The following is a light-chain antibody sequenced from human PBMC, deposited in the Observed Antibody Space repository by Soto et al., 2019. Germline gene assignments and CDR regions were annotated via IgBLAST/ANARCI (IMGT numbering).Light chain of an antibody. J-gene: IGKJ1*01. CDR3: QQYYSYPRT. Sequence: IRMTQSPSSLSAATGDGFTVTCRASQGISSYLAWYQQKPGKAPKLLIYAASTLQSGVPSRFSGSGSGTDFTLTISCLQSEDFATYYCQQYYSYPRTFGQGTKVDIK. CDR1: QGISSY. V-gene: IGKV1-8*01. CDR2: AAS.